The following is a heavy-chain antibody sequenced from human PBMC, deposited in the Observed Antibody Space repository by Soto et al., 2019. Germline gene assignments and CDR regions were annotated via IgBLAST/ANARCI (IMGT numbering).Heavy chain of an antibody. CDR2: ISGVGGST. V-gene: IGHV3-23*01. Sequence: GGSLRLSCAASGFTFSTYAMHWVRQAPGKGLEWVSAISGVGGSTYYADSVKGRVTISRDNTKNALYLQMNSLRAEDTAVYYCARVSLGDLNFTDYYYYGLDVWGQGTTVTVSS. J-gene: IGHJ6*02. D-gene: IGHD1-26*01. CDR3: ARVSLGDLNFTDYYYYGLDV. CDR1: GFTFSTYA.